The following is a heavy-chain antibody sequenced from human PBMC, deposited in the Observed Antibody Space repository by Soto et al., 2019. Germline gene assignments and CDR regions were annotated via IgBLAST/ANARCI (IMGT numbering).Heavy chain of an antibody. J-gene: IGHJ6*02. Sequence: QVRLQESGPGLVKPSETLSLTCTVSNASISSYYWSWIRQPPGKRLEWIGYMAPSGSSKYNPSLAGRVSIAVDTSNTQFSLELTSVTAADTAVYYCARDGNFGDDIKDEYGMDVWGRGTTVNVSS. CDR2: MAPSGSS. CDR1: NASISSYY. CDR3: ARDGNFGDDIKDEYGMDV. D-gene: IGHD4-17*01. V-gene: IGHV4-59*01.